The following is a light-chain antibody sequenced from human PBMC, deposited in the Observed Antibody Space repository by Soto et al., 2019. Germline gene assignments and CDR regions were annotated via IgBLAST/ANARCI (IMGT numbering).Light chain of an antibody. J-gene: IGKJ2*01. V-gene: IGKV3-20*01. Sequence: VLTQSPGTLSLSPGARATLSCRASENIYTSYVAWFQQRPGQPPRLLLYDAYSRAAGVPDRFSGSASGTAFTLTISRLEPENFALYYGQRYGGSSPYTFGQGTKVEIE. CDR3: QRYGGSSPYT. CDR2: DAY. CDR1: ENIYTSY.